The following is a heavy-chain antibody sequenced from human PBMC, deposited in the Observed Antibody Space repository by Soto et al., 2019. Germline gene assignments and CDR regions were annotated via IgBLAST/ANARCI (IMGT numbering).Heavy chain of an antibody. J-gene: IGHJ5*02. V-gene: IGHV4-4*01. CDR1: GGTVASSHW. CDR3: AREIVTAGGNNYFDP. CDR2: VYHTGDT. D-gene: IGHD2-21*02. Sequence: LSRTCGVSGGTVASSHWWSWVRQSPGRGLEWIGNVYHTGDTNFNPSLQSRVTFSVDKSNNQFSLRLTSVTAADTAVYFCAREIVTAGGNNYFDPWGPGTLVTVSS.